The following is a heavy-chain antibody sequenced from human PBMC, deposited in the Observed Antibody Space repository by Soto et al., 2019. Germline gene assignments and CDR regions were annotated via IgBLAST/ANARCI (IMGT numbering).Heavy chain of an antibody. CDR3: ARDYYDSAHDAFDI. V-gene: IGHV1-69*01. J-gene: IGHJ3*02. D-gene: IGHD3-22*01. Sequence: QVQLVQSGAEVKKPGASVKVSCKASGGTFSSYAISWVRQAPGQGLEWMGGIIPIFGTANYAQKFQGRVTITADESTSTDYMELSSLSSEDTAVYYCARDYYDSAHDAFDIWGQGTMVTVSS. CDR1: GGTFSSYA. CDR2: IIPIFGTA.